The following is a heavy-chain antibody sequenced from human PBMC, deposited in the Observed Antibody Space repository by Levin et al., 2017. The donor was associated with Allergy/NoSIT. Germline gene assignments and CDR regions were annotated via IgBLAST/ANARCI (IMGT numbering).Heavy chain of an antibody. CDR3: AASISSWFDP. J-gene: IGHJ5*02. D-gene: IGHD6-6*01. Sequence: LSLTCAASGFTVSSNYMSWVRQAPGKGLEWVSLIYTNGNTFYADSVRGRFSISRDNSKNTLFLQMNSLTVEDTALYYCAASISSWFDPWGQGTLVTVSS. CDR2: IYTNGNT. CDR1: GFTVSSNY. V-gene: IGHV3-53*01.